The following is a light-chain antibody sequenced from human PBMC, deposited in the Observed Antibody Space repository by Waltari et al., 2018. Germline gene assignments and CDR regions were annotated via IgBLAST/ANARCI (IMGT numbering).Light chain of an antibody. V-gene: IGLV2-14*03. J-gene: IGLJ3*02. CDR3: ASYISYSTLEL. Sequence: QSALHQPPSVSGSPGQSLRLSPTGPSCDVGAYNSVSRYQPHPGTAPTLIIFDVRSRPSGVSSRFSGAKSGNTASLTISGLQGEDEAKYYCASYISYSTLELFGGGTSLTVL. CDR1: SCDVGAYNS. CDR2: DVR.